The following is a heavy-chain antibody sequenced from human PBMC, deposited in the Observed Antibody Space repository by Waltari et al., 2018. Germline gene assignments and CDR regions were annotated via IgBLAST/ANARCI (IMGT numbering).Heavy chain of an antibody. J-gene: IGHJ3*02. CDR3: ARDLPDAFDI. CDR2: INHSGST. V-gene: IGHV4-34*01. CDR1: GGSVSGYD. Sequence: QVQLQQWGAGLLKPSETLSLTCAVYGGSVSGYDWSWLRQPPGKGLEWIGEINHSGSTNYNPSLKSRVTISVDTSKNQFSLKLSSVTAADTAVYYCARDLPDAFDIWGQGTMVTVSS.